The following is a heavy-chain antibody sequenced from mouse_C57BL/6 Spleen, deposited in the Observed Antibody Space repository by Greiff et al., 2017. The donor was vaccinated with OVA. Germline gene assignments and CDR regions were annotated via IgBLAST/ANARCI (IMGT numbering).Heavy chain of an antibody. J-gene: IGHJ4*01. CDR1: GFTFTDYY. V-gene: IGHV7-3*01. CDR3: ARYELGYAMDY. Sequence: DVMLVESGGGLVQPGGSLSLSCAASGFTFTDYYMSWVRQPPGKALEWLGFIRNKANGYTTEYSASVKGRFTISRDNSQSILYLQMNALRAEDSATYDCARYELGYAMDYWGQGTSVTVSS. CDR2: IRNKANGYTT. D-gene: IGHD4-1*01.